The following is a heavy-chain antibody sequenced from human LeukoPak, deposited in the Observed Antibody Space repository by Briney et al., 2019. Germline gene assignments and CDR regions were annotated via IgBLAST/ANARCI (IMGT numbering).Heavy chain of an antibody. CDR3: ASKLTSGY. CDR2: IYSGGTT. D-gene: IGHD4-17*01. V-gene: IGHV3-66*01. Sequence: GGSLRLSCVVSGFTVTSNYMSWVRQAPGKGLEWVSVIYSGGTTNYADSVKGRFTVYRDNSKNTLYLQMNGLRAEDTAVYYCASKLTSGYWGQGTLVTVSS. CDR1: GFTVTSNY. J-gene: IGHJ4*02.